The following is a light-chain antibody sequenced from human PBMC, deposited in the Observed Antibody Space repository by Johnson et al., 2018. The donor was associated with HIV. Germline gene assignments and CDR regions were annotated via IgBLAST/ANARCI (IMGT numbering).Light chain of an antibody. CDR1: SSNIGNNY. CDR3: GTWDSSLNAYV. Sequence: QSVLTQPPSVSAAPGQKVTISCSGCSSNIGNNYVSWYQQLPGTAPKLLIYENNKRPSWIPDRFSGSKSGTSATLGITGLQTGDEADYYCGTWDSSLNAYVFGAATKVAVL. V-gene: IGLV1-51*02. CDR2: ENN. J-gene: IGLJ1*01.